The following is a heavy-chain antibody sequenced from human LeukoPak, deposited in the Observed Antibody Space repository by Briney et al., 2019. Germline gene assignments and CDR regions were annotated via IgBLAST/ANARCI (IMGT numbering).Heavy chain of an antibody. CDR1: GFSLSTSGVG. J-gene: IGHJ4*02. D-gene: IGHD2-15*01. CDR3: AHRRGYGSGGVFEY. V-gene: IGHV2-5*01. Sequence: SGPTLVKPTQILTLTCTFSGFSLSTSGVGVGWIRQPPGKALEWVALIYWNDDKRYSPSLKSRLTITKDTSKNQVVLTMTNVDPVDTATYYCAHRRGYGSGGVFEYWGQGTLVTVSS. CDR2: IYWNDDK.